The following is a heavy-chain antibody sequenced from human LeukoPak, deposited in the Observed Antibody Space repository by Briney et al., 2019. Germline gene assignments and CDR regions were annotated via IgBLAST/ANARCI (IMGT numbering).Heavy chain of an antibody. CDR1: GFTFSSYA. CDR3: ASSYAASTRYDY. CDR2: ISGNGGST. J-gene: IGHJ4*02. Sequence: GGSLRLSCAASGFTFSSYAMSWVRQAPGKGLEWVSAISGNGGSTYYADSVKGRFTISRDNAKNTLYLQMNSLRAEDTAVYYCASSYAASTRYDYWGQGTLVSVSS. D-gene: IGHD5/OR15-5a*01. V-gene: IGHV3-23*01.